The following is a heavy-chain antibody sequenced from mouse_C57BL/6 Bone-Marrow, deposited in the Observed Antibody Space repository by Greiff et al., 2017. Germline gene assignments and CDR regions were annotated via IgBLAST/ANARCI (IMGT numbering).Heavy chain of an antibody. CDR3: ARDGGGKGYFDY. Sequence: EVKLVESEGGLVQPGSSMKLSCTASGFTFSDYYMAWVRQVPEKGLEWVANINYDGSSTYYLDSLKSRFIISRDNAKNILYLQMSSLKSEDTATYYCARDGGGKGYFDYWGQGTTLTVSS. J-gene: IGHJ2*01. CDR1: GFTFSDYY. V-gene: IGHV5-16*01. D-gene: IGHD1-1*01. CDR2: INYDGSST.